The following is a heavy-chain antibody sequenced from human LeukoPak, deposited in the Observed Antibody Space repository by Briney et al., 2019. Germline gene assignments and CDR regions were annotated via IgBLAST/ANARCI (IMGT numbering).Heavy chain of an antibody. CDR2: ISGGGVTT. V-gene: IGHV3-23*01. J-gene: IGHJ6*02. D-gene: IGHD3-16*01. CDR3: ARNQQLGGHSYYYYGMDV. CDR1: GFTSIAYA. Sequence: GGSLRLSCVGSGFTSIAYALTWARQAPGKGLEWVSGISGGGVTTYYADSVKGRFTISRDKSKNTLYLQMNSLRADDTAIYYCARNQQLGGHSYYYYGMDVWGQGTTVTVSS.